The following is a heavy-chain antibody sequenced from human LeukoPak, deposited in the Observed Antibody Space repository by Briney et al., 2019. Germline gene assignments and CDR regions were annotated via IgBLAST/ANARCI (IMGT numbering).Heavy chain of an antibody. CDR3: ARDYASNALDI. J-gene: IGHJ3*02. Sequence: GRSLRLSCAASGFTFDDYAMHWVRQAPGKGLEWVSGISWNSGSIGYADSVKGRFTISRDNAQNSLFLQINSLRAEDTAVYYCARDYASNALDIWGQGTMVTVSS. V-gene: IGHV3-9*01. CDR1: GFTFDDYA. D-gene: IGHD2-2*01. CDR2: ISWNSGSI.